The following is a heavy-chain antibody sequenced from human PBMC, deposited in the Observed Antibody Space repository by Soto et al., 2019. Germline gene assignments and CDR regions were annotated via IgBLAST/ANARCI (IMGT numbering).Heavy chain of an antibody. CDR2: INDGNGNT. CDR1: GYTFTSYA. CDR3: ARHLGWFGEFRFDP. Sequence: QVQLVQSGAEVKKPGASVKVSCKASGYTFTSYAMHWVRQAPGQRLEWMGWINDGNGNTKYSQKFQGRGTITRDTSASTAYMELSSLRSEDTAVYYCARHLGWFGEFRFDPWGQGTLVTVSS. J-gene: IGHJ5*02. D-gene: IGHD3-10*01. V-gene: IGHV1-3*01.